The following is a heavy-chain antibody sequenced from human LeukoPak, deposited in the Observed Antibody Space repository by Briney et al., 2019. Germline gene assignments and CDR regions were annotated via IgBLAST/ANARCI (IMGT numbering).Heavy chain of an antibody. Sequence: SETLSLTCAVYGGSFSGYYWSWIRQPPGKGLEWIGYIYYSGSTYYNPSLKSRVTISVDTSKNQFSLKLSSVTAADTAVYYCASCQGWFDPWGQGTLVTVSS. CDR3: ASCQGWFDP. CDR1: GGSFSGYY. V-gene: IGHV4-34*09. J-gene: IGHJ5*02. CDR2: IYYSGST.